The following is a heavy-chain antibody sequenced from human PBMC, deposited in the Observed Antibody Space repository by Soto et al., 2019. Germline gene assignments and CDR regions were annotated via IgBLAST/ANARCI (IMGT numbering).Heavy chain of an antibody. J-gene: IGHJ3*02. CDR3: ARVPAAAGLAFDI. CDR1: GFTFSSYG. Sequence: QVQLVESGGGVVQPGRSLRLSCAASGFTFSSYGMHWVRQAPGKGLEWVAVIWYDGSNKYYEDSVKGRFTISRDNSKNTLYLQMNSLTAEDTAVYYCARVPAAAGLAFDIWGQGTMVTVSS. D-gene: IGHD6-13*01. V-gene: IGHV3-33*01. CDR2: IWYDGSNK.